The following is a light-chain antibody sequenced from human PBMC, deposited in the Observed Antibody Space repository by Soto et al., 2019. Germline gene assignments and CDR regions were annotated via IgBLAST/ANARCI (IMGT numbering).Light chain of an antibody. V-gene: IGKV3-20*01. CDR3: QQDDGSLFP. CDR1: QSIYTK. CDR2: DAS. Sequence: IVLTQSPGTLSWSPGEGATLSCRASQSIYTKLAWYQKKSGQAPRLLIYDASTRAYGIPDRFSGSGSGTDFSPTISRLEPEDFDVYSCQQDDGSLFPFAQATKGDIK. J-gene: IGKJ2*01.